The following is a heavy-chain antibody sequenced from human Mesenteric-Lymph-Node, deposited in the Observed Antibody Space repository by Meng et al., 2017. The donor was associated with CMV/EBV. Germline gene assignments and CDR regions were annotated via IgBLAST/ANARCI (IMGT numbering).Heavy chain of an antibody. V-gene: IGHV4-34*01. D-gene: IGHD3-3*01. Sequence: SGTLSLTCAVYGGSFSGNYWSWIRQPPGRGLEWIGEINHSGSTNYNPSLKSRVTISVDTSRNQFSLKLSSVTAADTAVYYCARIWSGSRYFDLWGRGTLVTVSS. CDR1: GGSFSGNY. CDR2: INHSGST. CDR3: ARIWSGSRYFDL. J-gene: IGHJ2*01.